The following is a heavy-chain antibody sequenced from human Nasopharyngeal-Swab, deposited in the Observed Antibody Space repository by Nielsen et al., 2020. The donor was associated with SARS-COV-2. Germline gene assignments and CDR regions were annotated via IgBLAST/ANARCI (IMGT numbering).Heavy chain of an antibody. CDR1: GGTFSSYA. J-gene: IGHJ4*02. Sequence: ASVKVSCKASGGTFSSYAISWVRQAPGQGLEWMGWINPNSGGTNYAQKFQGRVTMTRDTSISTAYMELSRLRSDDTAVYYCARVASYFDYWGQGTLVTVSS. CDR2: INPNSGGT. CDR3: ARVASYFDY. V-gene: IGHV1-2*02.